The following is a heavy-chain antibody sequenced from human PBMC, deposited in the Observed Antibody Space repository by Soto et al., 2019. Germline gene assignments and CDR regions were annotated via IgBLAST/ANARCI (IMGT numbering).Heavy chain of an antibody. Sequence: VKVSCKASGYTFTSYGISWVRQAPGQGLEWMGWISAYNGNTNYAQKLQGRVTMTTDTSTSTAYMELRSLRSDDTAVYYCARDRCSSTSCYLRTLNYYYYYGMDVWGQGTTVTVS. J-gene: IGHJ6*02. CDR3: ARDRCSSTSCYLRTLNYYYYYGMDV. V-gene: IGHV1-18*01. D-gene: IGHD2-2*01. CDR2: ISAYNGNT. CDR1: GYTFTSYG.